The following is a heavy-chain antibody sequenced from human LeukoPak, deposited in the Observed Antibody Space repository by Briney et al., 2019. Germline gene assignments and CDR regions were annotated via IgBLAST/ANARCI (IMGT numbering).Heavy chain of an antibody. V-gene: IGHV3-23*01. CDR2: ISGSGGST. Sequence: GGSLRLSCAASGFTFSSYAMSWVRQAPGKGREWVSAISGSGGSTYYADSVKGRFTISRDNSKNTLYLQMNSLRAEDTAVYYCAKETAYCSSTSCFFYGMDVWGQGTTVTVSS. J-gene: IGHJ6*02. CDR1: GFTFSSYA. D-gene: IGHD2-2*01. CDR3: AKETAYCSSTSCFFYGMDV.